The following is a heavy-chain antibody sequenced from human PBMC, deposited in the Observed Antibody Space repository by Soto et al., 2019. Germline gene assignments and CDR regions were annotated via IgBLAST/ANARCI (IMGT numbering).Heavy chain of an antibody. J-gene: IGHJ4*02. Sequence: SETLSLTCAVSGGSISSGGYSWSWIRQPPGKGLEWIGYIYHSGSTYYNPSLKSRVTISVDRSKNQSSLKLSSVTAADTAVYYCATGEDTAMVFDYWGQGTLVTVSS. CDR3: ATGEDTAMVFDY. D-gene: IGHD5-18*01. V-gene: IGHV4-30-2*01. CDR2: IYHSGST. CDR1: GGSISSGGYS.